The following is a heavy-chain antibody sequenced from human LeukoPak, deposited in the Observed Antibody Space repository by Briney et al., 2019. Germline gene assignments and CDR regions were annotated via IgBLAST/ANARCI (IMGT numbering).Heavy chain of an antibody. CDR3: ARRRPGYCSSTSCYQGAWRGNWFDP. CDR1: GGSFSGYY. Sequence: PSETRSLTCAVYGGSFSGYYWSWIRQPPGKGREWIGEIKHSVSTNNNPSLKSRVTISVDTSKTQFSVKLSSVTAAETAVYYCARRRPGYCSSTSCYQGAWRGNWFDPWGQGTLVTVS. CDR2: IKHSVST. J-gene: IGHJ5*02. V-gene: IGHV4-34*01. D-gene: IGHD2-2*01.